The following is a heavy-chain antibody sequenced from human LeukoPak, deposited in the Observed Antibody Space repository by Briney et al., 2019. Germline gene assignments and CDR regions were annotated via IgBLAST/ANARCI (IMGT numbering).Heavy chain of an antibody. V-gene: IGHV4-34*01. CDR1: GGSFSGYY. CDR3: ARLRYFDWLLYAFDY. D-gene: IGHD3-9*01. CDR2: INHSGST. Sequence: SETLSLTCAVYGGSFSGYYWSWIRQPPGRGLEWIGEINHSGSTNYNPSLKSRVTISVDTSKNQFSLKLSSVTAADTAVYYCARLRYFDWLLYAFDYWGQGTLVTVSS. J-gene: IGHJ4*02.